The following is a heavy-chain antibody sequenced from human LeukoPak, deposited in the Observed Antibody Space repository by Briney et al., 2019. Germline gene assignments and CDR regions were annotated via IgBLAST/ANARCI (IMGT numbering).Heavy chain of an antibody. D-gene: IGHD3-10*01. J-gene: IGHJ4*02. Sequence: GGSLRLSCAASGFTFSSYAMSWVRQAPGKGLERVSHISGSGDTTYYADSVKGRFTISRDNSKNTLYLQMNGLRADDTAVYYCAKDMEGSVADYFDYWGQGTLVTVSS. CDR3: AKDMEGSVADYFDY. V-gene: IGHV3-23*01. CDR2: ISGSGDTT. CDR1: GFTFSSYA.